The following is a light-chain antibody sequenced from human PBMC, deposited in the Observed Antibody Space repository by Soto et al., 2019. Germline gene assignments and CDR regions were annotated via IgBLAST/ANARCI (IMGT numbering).Light chain of an antibody. Sequence: EIVLTQSPATLSLSPGERATLSCRASQSVSSYLDWYQQKPGQAPRLLIYDASNSATGIPARFSGSGSGTDFTLTISSREPEDFAVYYWQQRSNWPPWTFGQGTKVQIK. CDR2: DAS. J-gene: IGKJ1*01. V-gene: IGKV3-11*01. CDR3: QQRSNWPPWT. CDR1: QSVSSY.